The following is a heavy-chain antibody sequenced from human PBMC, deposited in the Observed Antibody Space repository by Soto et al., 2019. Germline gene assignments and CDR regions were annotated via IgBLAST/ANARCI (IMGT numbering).Heavy chain of an antibody. CDR2: ISTTSSSI. CDR3: TRKGVAFDY. D-gene: IGHD3-3*01. Sequence: GGSLRLSCAASGFTFSSYSMNWVRQAPGKGLEWISYISTTSSSIYYADSVKGRFTISRDNAKNSLFLQMNSLRDEDTAVYYCTRKGVAFDYWGQGAMVTVSS. V-gene: IGHV3-48*02. CDR1: GFTFSSYS. J-gene: IGHJ4*02.